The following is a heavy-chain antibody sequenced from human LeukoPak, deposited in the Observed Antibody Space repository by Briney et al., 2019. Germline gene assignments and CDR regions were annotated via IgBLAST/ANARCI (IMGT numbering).Heavy chain of an antibody. D-gene: IGHD1-14*01. CDR2: INSDGSSA. V-gene: IGHV3-74*01. CDR3: AGIWQYFDY. J-gene: IGHJ4*02. CDR1: GFTFSTSW. Sequence: PAGSLRLFCAASGFTFSTSWMHWVRQVPGKVLEWVSRINSDGSSANYADSVKGRFTISRDNPKNTLYLQMNTLRAEDTAVYYCAGIWQYFDYWGQGTLVTVS.